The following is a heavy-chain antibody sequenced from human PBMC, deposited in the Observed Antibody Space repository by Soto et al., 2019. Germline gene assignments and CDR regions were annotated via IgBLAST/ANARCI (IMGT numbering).Heavy chain of an antibody. CDR1: GYTLTELS. V-gene: IGHV1-24*01. J-gene: IGHJ4*02. Sequence: ASVKVSCKVSGYTLTELSMHWVRQAPGKGLEWMGGFDPEDGETIYAQKFQGRVTMTEGTSTDTAYMELSSLRSEDTAVYYCASLCGGDCSSDYRGQGTLVTVSS. CDR2: FDPEDGET. D-gene: IGHD2-21*02. CDR3: ASLCGGDCSSDY.